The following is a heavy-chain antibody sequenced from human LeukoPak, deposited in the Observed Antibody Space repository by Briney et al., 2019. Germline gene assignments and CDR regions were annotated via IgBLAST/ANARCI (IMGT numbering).Heavy chain of an antibody. CDR3: ARVMDIEQWLVHNQGPFDY. V-gene: IGHV7-4-1*02. J-gene: IGHJ4*02. Sequence: ASVKVSCKASGYTFTSYAMNWVRQAPGQGLEWMGWINTNTGNPTYAQGFTGRFVFSLDTSVSTAYLQISSLKAEDTAVYYCARVMDIEQWLVHNQGPFDYWGQGTLVTVSS. CDR2: INTNTGNP. D-gene: IGHD6-19*01. CDR1: GYTFTSYA.